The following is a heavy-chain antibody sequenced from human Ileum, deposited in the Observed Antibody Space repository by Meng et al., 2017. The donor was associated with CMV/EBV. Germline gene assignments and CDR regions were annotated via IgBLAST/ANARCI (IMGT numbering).Heavy chain of an antibody. V-gene: IGHV4-39*07. CDR2: IFDSGSA. J-gene: IGHJ4*02. CDR3: VRDHGSSSWFFY. D-gene: IGHD6-13*01. Sequence: QLQESGPGPGKPSETLSLTCPASGASVNRKTYYWGWIRQPPGKSLEWIGTIFDSGSAFYNPSLQSRVSVSIDMSRNQLSLSLSSVTAADTAVYYCVRDHGSSSWFFYWGQGTLVTVSS. CDR1: GASVNRKTYY.